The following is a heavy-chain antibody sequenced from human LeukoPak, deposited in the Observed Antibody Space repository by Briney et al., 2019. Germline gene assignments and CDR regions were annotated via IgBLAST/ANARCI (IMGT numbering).Heavy chain of an antibody. V-gene: IGHV1-46*01. J-gene: IGHJ4*02. Sequence: ASVKVSCKASGYTFTSYYMHWVRQAPGQGLEWMGIINPSGGSTSYAQKFQGRVTVTADKSTSTAYMELSSLRSEDTAVYYCATAAPHHYCTNGVCYSFYFDYWGQGTLVTVSS. CDR1: GYTFTSYY. CDR3: ATAAPHHYCTNGVCYSFYFDY. D-gene: IGHD2-8*01. CDR2: INPSGGST.